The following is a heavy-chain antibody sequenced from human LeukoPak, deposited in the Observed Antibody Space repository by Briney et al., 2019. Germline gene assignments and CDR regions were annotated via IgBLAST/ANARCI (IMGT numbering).Heavy chain of an antibody. CDR3: ARGLSLPPYDSSGYSLGY. Sequence: ASVKVSCKASGYTFTSYDINWVRQATGQGLEWMGWMNPNRGNTGYAQKFQGRVTMTRNTSISTAYMELSSLRSEDTAVYYCARGLSLPPYDSSGYSLGYWGQGTLVTVSS. V-gene: IGHV1-8*01. CDR1: GYTFTSYD. J-gene: IGHJ4*02. D-gene: IGHD3-22*01. CDR2: MNPNRGNT.